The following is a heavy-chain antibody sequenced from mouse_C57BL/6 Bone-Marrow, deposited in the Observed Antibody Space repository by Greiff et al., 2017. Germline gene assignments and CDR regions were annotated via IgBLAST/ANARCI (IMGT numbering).Heavy chain of an antibody. CDR1: GFTFSSYA. J-gene: IGHJ2*01. CDR3: AGTGHYFDY. V-gene: IGHV5-4*01. Sequence: EVQRVESGGGLVKPGGSLKLSCAASGFTFSSYAMSWVRQTPEKRLEWVATISDGGSYTYYPDNVKGRFTISRDNAKNNLYLQMSHLKSEDTARYYCAGTGHYFDYWGQGTTLTVSS. D-gene: IGHD4-1*01. CDR2: ISDGGSYT.